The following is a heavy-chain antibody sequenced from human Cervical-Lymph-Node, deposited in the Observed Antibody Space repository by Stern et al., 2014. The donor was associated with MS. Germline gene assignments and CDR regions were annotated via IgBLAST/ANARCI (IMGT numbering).Heavy chain of an antibody. CDR2: INPSGGST. D-gene: IGHD3-22*01. V-gene: IGHV1-46*01. J-gene: IGHJ4*02. CDR3: ARDTYYYDSSGYYRLSDY. Sequence: QLVQSGAEVKKPGASVKVSCKASGYTFTSYYMHWVRQAPGQGLEWMGIINPSGGSTSYAQKFQGRVTMTRDTSTSTVYMELSSLRSEDTAVYYCARDTYYYDSSGYYRLSDYWGQGTLVTVSS. CDR1: GYTFTSYY.